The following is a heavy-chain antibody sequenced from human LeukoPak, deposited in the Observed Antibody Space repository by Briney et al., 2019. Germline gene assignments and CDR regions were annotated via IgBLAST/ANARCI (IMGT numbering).Heavy chain of an antibody. CDR1: GFTFSSYG. V-gene: IGHV3-33*01. D-gene: IGHD3-16*02. CDR2: IWYDGSNK. J-gene: IGHJ4*02. CDR3: AREMGVIVMQYYFDY. Sequence: PGGSLRLSCAASGFTFSSYGMHWVRQAPGKGLEWVAVIWYDGSNKYYADSVKGRFTISRDNFKNTLYLQMNSLRAEDTAVYYCAREMGVIVMQYYFDYWGQGTLVTVSS.